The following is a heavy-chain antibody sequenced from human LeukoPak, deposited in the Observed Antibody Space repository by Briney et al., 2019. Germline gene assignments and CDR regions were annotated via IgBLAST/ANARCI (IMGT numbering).Heavy chain of an antibody. CDR3: ARGGLRNSGNYYFYY. V-gene: IGHV5-51*01. D-gene: IGHD1-26*01. Sequence: GESLKISCKGSGYSFISYWIGWVRQMPGKGLEWMGIIYPGDSDTRYSPSFQGQVTISADKSISTAYLQWSSLKASDTAMYYCARGGLRNSGNYYFYYWGQGTLVTVSS. CDR1: GYSFISYW. J-gene: IGHJ4*02. CDR2: IYPGDSDT.